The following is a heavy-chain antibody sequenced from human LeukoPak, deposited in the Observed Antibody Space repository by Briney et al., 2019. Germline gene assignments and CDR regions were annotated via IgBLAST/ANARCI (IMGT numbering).Heavy chain of an antibody. CDR3: AKDFPREYSNESGGEGA. Sequence: GRSLRLSCAASGFTFDDYAMHWVRQAPGKGLEWVSGISWNSGSIGYADSVKGRFTISRDNAKNSLYLQMNSLRAEDTALYYCAKDFPREYSNESGGEGAWGQGTLVTVSS. CDR1: GFTFDDYA. V-gene: IGHV3-9*01. J-gene: IGHJ5*02. CDR2: ISWNSGSI. D-gene: IGHD6-6*01.